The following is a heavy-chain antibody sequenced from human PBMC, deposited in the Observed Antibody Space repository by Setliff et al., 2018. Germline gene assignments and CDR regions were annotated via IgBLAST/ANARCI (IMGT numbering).Heavy chain of an antibody. Sequence: GASVNVSCKAFGYTFAKYGTSWVRQAPGQGLEWMGWISGYNGYTVYAQKLQGRVTLTTDTSTGTAYMEVRSLRSDDTAQYYCVRDRAAIVVGPPTAAFDIWGQGTMVTVSS. J-gene: IGHJ3*02. D-gene: IGHD2-2*01. V-gene: IGHV1-18*01. CDR3: VRDRAAIVVGPPTAAFDI. CDR2: ISGYNGYT. CDR1: GYTFAKYG.